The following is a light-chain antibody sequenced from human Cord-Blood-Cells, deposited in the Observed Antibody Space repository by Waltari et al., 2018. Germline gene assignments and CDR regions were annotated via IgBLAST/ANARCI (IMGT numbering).Light chain of an antibody. V-gene: IGKV2-28*01. CDR3: MQALQTRG. CDR2: LGS. J-gene: IGKJ3*01. Sequence: DIVMTQSPLSLPVTPGEPASISCRSSQSLPHSNGYNYLDWYLQKPGQSPQLLIYLGSNRASGVPDRFSGSGSGTDFTLKISRVEAEDVGVYYCMQALQTRGFGPGTKVDIK. CDR1: QSLPHSNGYNY.